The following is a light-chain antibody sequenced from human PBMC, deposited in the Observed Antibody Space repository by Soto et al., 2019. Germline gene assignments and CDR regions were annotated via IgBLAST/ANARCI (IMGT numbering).Light chain of an antibody. J-gene: IGKJ5*01. V-gene: IGKV3-15*01. CDR2: GAS. CDR1: QSVSSN. CDR3: QQYNNWPIT. Sequence: EIVITQSPATLSVSPGERATLSCRASQSVSSNLAWYQQKPGQAPRLLIYGASTRETGIPARFSGSGSGTEFTLTISSLQSEDFAVYYCQQYNNWPITFGQGTRLEIK.